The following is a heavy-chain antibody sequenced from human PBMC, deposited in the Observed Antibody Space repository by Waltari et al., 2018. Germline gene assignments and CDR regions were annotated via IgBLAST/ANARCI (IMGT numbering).Heavy chain of an antibody. V-gene: IGHV3-30*02. CDR2: ISYDGSKE. Sequence: QVHLVESGGGVVQPGGSLRLSCAAPGFYFTLFGMHWVRQAPGKGMDGVSFISYDGSKENYADSVKGRFTMSRDNSKKRLYVQMNNLRAEDSAVYYCVKGNEIDYWGQGTLVTVSS. CDR3: VKGNEIDY. D-gene: IGHD1-1*01. CDR1: GFYFTLFG. J-gene: IGHJ4*02.